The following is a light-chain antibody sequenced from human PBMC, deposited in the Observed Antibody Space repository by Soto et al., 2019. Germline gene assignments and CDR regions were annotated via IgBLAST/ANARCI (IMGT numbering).Light chain of an antibody. CDR2: EDS. Sequence: QSALTQPASVSGSPGQSITISCTGTSIDVGSYNLVSWYQQHPGKAPKLMIYEDSKRPSGVSNRFSGSKSGNTASLTISGLQAEDEADYYCCSYAGSSTDVVFGGGTKLTVL. J-gene: IGLJ2*01. CDR3: CSYAGSSTDVV. CDR1: SIDVGSYNL. V-gene: IGLV2-23*01.